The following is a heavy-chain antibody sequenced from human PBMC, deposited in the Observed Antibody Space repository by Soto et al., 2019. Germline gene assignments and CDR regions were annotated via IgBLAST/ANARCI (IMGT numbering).Heavy chain of an antibody. D-gene: IGHD4-4*01. CDR1: GFTFSSYG. J-gene: IGHJ4*02. CDR2: IWYDGSNK. Sequence: QVQLVESGGGVVQPGRSLRLSCAASGFTFSSYGMHWVRQAPGKGLEWVAVIWYDGSNKYYADSVKGRFTISRDNSKNTLYLQMNSLRDEDTAVYYCASDDYSNGCYWGQGTLVTVSS. CDR3: ASDDYSNGCY. V-gene: IGHV3-33*01.